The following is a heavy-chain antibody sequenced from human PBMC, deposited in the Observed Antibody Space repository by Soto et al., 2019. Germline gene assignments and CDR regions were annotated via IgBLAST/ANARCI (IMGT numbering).Heavy chain of an antibody. CDR3: LKDGLTSLFGLVYDGSNI. V-gene: IGHV3-9*01. CDR2: VTWNSGNI. J-gene: IGHJ3*02. D-gene: IGHD3-3*01. CDR1: GFTFGDYG. Sequence: EVQLVESGGGLVQPGRSLRLSCVASGFTFGDYGMHWVRQAPGRGPEWVSGVTWNSGNIAYAETVKGRFTISRDNAKNSLYLQMNSLRAEDTAFYYCLKDGLTSLFGLVYDGSNIWGHGTMVIVSS.